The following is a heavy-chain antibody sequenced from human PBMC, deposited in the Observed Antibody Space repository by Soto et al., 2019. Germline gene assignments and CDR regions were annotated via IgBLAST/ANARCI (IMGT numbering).Heavy chain of an antibody. Sequence: SETLSLTCAVYGGSFSGYYWSWIRQPPGKGLEWIGEINHSGSTNYNPSLKSRVTISVDTSKNQFSLKLSSVTAADTAVYYCAREPNPLYYDSSGYFLLTYWGQGTLVT. D-gene: IGHD3-22*01. V-gene: IGHV4-34*01. CDR2: INHSGST. J-gene: IGHJ4*02. CDR3: AREPNPLYYDSSGYFLLTY. CDR1: GGSFSGYY.